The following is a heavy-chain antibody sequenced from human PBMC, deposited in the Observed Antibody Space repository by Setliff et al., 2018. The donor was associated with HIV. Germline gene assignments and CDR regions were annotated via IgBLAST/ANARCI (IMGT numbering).Heavy chain of an antibody. J-gene: IGHJ4*01. CDR2: ISFDGSKM. CDR3: VSARIPTGGTSTSLDY. V-gene: IGHV3-30*07. D-gene: IGHD1-26*01. CDR1: GFTFNTFA. Sequence: RGSLRLSCVASGFTFNTFAMHWVRQAPGQGLEWVSVISFDGSKMQYIDSAKGRFTTSRDNSKNTLYLQMNSLRPEDTAVYFCVSARIPTGGTSTSLDYWGHGTLVTVSS.